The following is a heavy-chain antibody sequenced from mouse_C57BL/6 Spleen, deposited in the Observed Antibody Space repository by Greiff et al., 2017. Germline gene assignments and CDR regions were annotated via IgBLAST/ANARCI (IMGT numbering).Heavy chain of an antibody. J-gene: IGHJ1*03. Sequence: VQLQQPGAELVMPGASVKLSCKASGYTFTSYWMHWVKQRPGQGLAWIGEIDPSDSYTNYNQKFKGKATLTVDKSSSTAYMQLSSLTSADSAVYYCANSYYDGSRDWYFDVWGTGTTVTVSS. CDR3: ANSYYDGSRDWYFDV. CDR2: IDPSDSYT. V-gene: IGHV1-69*01. D-gene: IGHD1-1*01. CDR1: GYTFTSYW.